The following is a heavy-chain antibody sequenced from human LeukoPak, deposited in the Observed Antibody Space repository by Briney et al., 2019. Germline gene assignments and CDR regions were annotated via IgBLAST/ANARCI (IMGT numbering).Heavy chain of an antibody. V-gene: IGHV3-30*02. CDR3: AKDGSGYSYSDY. D-gene: IGHD5-18*01. J-gene: IGHJ4*02. Sequence: PGGSLRLSCAASGFTFSSYGMHWVRQAPGKGLEWVAFIRSDGNTKYYADSVKGRFTISRDNSKNTLYLQMNSLRSEDTAVYYCAKDGSGYSYSDYWGQGTLVTVSS. CDR2: IRSDGNTK. CDR1: GFTFSSYG.